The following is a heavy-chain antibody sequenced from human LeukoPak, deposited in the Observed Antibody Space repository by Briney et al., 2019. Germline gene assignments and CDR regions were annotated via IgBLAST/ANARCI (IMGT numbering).Heavy chain of an antibody. CDR3: ARDIRNDFDL. J-gene: IGHJ2*01. D-gene: IGHD1-20*01. V-gene: IGHV1-18*04. Sequence: GASVKVSCKASGYTFTSYYMHWVRQAPGQGLEWMGWISAYNGNTNYAQKLQGRVTMTTDTSTSTAYMELRSLRSDDTAVYYCARDIRNDFDLWGRGTLVTVSS. CDR1: GYTFTSYY. CDR2: ISAYNGNT.